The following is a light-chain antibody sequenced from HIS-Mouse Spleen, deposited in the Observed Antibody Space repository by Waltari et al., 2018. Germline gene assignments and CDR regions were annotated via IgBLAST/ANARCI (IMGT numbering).Light chain of an antibody. Sequence: DIQLTQSPSFLSASVGDRVTITCRASQGISSYLAWYQQKPGKAPKLLIYAASTLQSGVPSRFSGSGSGTEFTLTISILQTEDFATYYCQQLNSYPPTFGQGTKVEIK. V-gene: IGKV1-9*01. J-gene: IGKJ1*01. CDR2: AAS. CDR1: QGISSY. CDR3: QQLNSYPPT.